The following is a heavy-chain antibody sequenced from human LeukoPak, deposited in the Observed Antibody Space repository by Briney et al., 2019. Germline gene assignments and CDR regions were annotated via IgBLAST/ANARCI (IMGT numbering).Heavy chain of an antibody. Sequence: SETLSLTCAVSGFSINTSYFWGWIRQPPGKGLEWIGTISHSGRTFYNPSLRTRVTISLDTSKNLFSLNLTSVTAADTAVYYCARHEERFLVRFFGYWGQGTLVTVSS. J-gene: IGHJ4*02. V-gene: IGHV4-38-2*01. CDR1: GFSINTSYF. CDR3: ARHEERFLVRFFGY. CDR2: ISHSGRT. D-gene: IGHD2-8*02.